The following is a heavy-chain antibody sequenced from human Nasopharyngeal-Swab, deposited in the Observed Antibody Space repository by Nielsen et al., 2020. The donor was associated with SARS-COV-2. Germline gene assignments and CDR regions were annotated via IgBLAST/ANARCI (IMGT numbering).Heavy chain of an antibody. CDR3: ARPSRPSSGWYVPVGY. V-gene: IGHV5-51*01. J-gene: IGHJ4*02. CDR1: GYSFTSYW. Sequence: GESLKISCKGSGYSFTSYWIGWVRQVPGKGLEWVGVIYPGDSDPRYSPSFQGQVTISADKSINTAYLQWSSLKASDTAMYYCARPSRPSSGWYVPVGYWGQGTLVTVSS. CDR2: IYPGDSDP. D-gene: IGHD6-19*01.